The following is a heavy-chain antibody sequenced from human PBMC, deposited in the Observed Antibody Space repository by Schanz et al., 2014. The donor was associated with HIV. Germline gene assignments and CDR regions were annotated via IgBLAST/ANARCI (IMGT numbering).Heavy chain of an antibody. CDR2: MNPSTGNS. CDR1: GYTFINYD. CDR3: ASDPSYYDYWSGYPRGYYYYGLDV. Sequence: QVQLVQSGAEVKKPGASVKVSCKASGYTFINYDIHWVRQASGLGLEWMGWMNPSTGNSGYAQMFQVRVTMTRDTSISTTYMELSSLRSEDTAEYYCASDPSYYDYWSGYPRGYYYYGLDVWGQGTTVTVSS. D-gene: IGHD3-3*01. V-gene: IGHV1-8*01. J-gene: IGHJ6*02.